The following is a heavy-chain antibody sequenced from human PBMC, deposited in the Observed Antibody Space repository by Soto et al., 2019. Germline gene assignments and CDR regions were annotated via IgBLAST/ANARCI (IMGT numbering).Heavy chain of an antibody. V-gene: IGHV3-48*01. CDR3: ARDQLYDFWSGYFYNLNYYMDV. J-gene: IGHJ6*03. CDR2: SSSSSSTI. Sequence: PGGSLRLSCAASGFTFSSYSMNWVRQAPGKGLEWVSYSSSSSSTIYYADSVKGRFTISRDNAKNSLYLQMNSLRAEDTAVYYCARDQLYDFWSGYFYNLNYYMDVWGKGTTVTVSS. D-gene: IGHD3-3*01. CDR1: GFTFSSYS.